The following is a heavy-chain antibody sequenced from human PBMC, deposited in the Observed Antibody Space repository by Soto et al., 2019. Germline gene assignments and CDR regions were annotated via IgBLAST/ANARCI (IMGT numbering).Heavy chain of an antibody. CDR3: ANPPEGGSGDYYCGMDV. D-gene: IGHD3-16*01. J-gene: IGHJ6*02. CDR1: GGTFSSYA. Sequence: QVQLVQSGAEVNKPGSSVKVSCKASGGTFSSYAISWVRQAPGQGLEWMGGIIPIFGTSNYSQKFKGRVTINADEFTSTAYMELSRLRSDDRAVYYCANPPEGGSGDYYCGMDVWGQGTTVTVSS. V-gene: IGHV1-69*12. CDR2: IIPIFGTS.